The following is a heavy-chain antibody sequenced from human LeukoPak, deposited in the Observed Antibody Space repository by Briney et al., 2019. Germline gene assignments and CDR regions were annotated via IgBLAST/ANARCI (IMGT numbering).Heavy chain of an antibody. V-gene: IGHV3-7*01. CDR2: IKEDGSRI. D-gene: IGHD6-19*01. J-gene: IGHJ4*02. Sequence: LTGGSLRLSCAGTGFTFSNYWMNWVRQAPGKGLEWVANIKEDGSRINYVDSVKGRFTISRDNAKNSVYLRMDNLRAEDTAVYYCVGSSGWLFDYWGQGILVAVSS. CDR1: GFTFSNYW. CDR3: VGSSGWLFDY.